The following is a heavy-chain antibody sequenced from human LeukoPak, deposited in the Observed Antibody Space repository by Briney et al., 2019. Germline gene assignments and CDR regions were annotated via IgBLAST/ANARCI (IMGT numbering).Heavy chain of an antibody. D-gene: IGHD5-18*01. V-gene: IGHV4-59*01. CDR3: ARGGYIYGTARFDP. CDR2: IHNSGST. J-gene: IGHJ5*02. Sequence: SETLSLTCTVSGGSMNNYYWTWIRQPPGKGLEWIGYIHNSGSTSYNPSLKSRVTTSVDTSKNQFSLQLSSVTAADTAVYYRARGGYIYGTARFDPWGQGTLVIVSS. CDR1: GGSMNNYY.